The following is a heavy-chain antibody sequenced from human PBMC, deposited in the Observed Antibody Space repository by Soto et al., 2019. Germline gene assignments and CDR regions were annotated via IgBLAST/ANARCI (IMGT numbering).Heavy chain of an antibody. CDR2: INSDGSST. D-gene: IGHD2-2*01. CDR3: AKDAPWVVVPAATCFDY. CDR1: GFTFSSYW. J-gene: IGHJ4*02. Sequence: GGSLRLSCAASGFTFSSYWMHWVRQAPGKGLVWVSRINSDGSSTSYADSVKGRFTISRDNAKNTLYLQMNSLRAEDTAVYYCAKDAPWVVVPAATCFDYWGQGTLVTVSS. V-gene: IGHV3-74*01.